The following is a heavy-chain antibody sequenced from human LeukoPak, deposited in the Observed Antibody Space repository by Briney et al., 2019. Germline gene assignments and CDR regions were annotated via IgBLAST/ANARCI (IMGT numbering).Heavy chain of an antibody. J-gene: IGHJ3*02. CDR1: GFTFSSYA. CDR3: AKDNRIAVAGTVEAFDI. CDR2: ISGSGGST. D-gene: IGHD6-19*01. V-gene: IGHV3-23*01. Sequence: GGSLRLSCAASGFTFSSYAMSWVRQAPGKGLEWVSAISGSGGSTYYADSVKGRFTISRDNSKNTLYLQMNSLRAEDTAVYYCAKDNRIAVAGTVEAFDIWGQGTMVTVSS.